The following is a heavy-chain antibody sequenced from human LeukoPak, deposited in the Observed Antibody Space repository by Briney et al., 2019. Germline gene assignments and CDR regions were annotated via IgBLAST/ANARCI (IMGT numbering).Heavy chain of an antibody. CDR1: GYTFTSYD. J-gene: IGHJ4*02. CDR3: AREGVAAVAGTPGLGY. CDR2: MNPNSGNT. V-gene: IGHV1-8*01. D-gene: IGHD6-19*01. Sequence: ASVKVSCKASGYTFTSYDINWVRQATGQGLEWMGWMNPNSGNTGYAQKFQGRVTMTRNTSISTAYMELSSLRSEDTAVYYCAREGVAAVAGTPGLGYWGQGTLVTASS.